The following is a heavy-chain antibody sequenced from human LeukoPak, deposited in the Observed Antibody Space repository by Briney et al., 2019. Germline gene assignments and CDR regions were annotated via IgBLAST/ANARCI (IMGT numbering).Heavy chain of an antibody. D-gene: IGHD3-10*01. J-gene: IGHJ6*03. CDR3: ARAFSGSGSYYSEMLYYYYYMDV. V-gene: IGHV4-4*02. CDR1: GGSISSSNW. Sequence: TSGTLSLTCGVSGGSISSSNWWSWVRQPPGQGLEWIGEINHSGSTNYNPSLKSRVTISVDTSKNQFSLKLSSVTAADTAVYYCARAFSGSGSYYSEMLYYYYYMDVWGKGTTVTISS. CDR2: INHSGST.